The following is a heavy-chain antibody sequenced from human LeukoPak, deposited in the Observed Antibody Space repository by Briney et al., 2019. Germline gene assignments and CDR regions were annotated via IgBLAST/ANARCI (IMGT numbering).Heavy chain of an antibody. CDR1: GFTFGEFA. CDR3: ARVVSHDFWSTFYPRWCDP. D-gene: IGHD3-3*01. CDR2: IRAKGFGETT. Sequence: GGSLRLSCSGFGFTFGEFAMSWVRQAPGKRLEGVGFIRAKGFGETTEYSASVKGRLSISRQDSKSIASVQMHSLKAEDTSVYYCARVVSHDFWSTFYPRWCDPGGQGTLVTVSS. V-gene: IGHV3-49*04. J-gene: IGHJ5*02.